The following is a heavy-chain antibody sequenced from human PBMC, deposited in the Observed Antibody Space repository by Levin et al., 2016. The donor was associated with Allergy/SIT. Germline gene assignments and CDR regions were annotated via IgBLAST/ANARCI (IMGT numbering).Heavy chain of an antibody. V-gene: IGHV1-18*04. Sequence: ASVKVSCKASGYTFRSYGVSWVRQAPGQGLEWMGWISPFDGKTNYAEKFQGRFTVTTDTSTSTAYMELGSLRSDDTAMYYCARDYCTSGRCYSGAAYDIWGPGTMVTVSS. CDR2: ISPFDGKT. J-gene: IGHJ3*02. CDR3: ARDYCTSGRCYSGAAYDI. CDR1: GYTFRSYG. D-gene: IGHD2-15*01.